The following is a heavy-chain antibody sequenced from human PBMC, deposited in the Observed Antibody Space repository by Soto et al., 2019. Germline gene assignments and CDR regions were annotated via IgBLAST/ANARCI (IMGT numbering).Heavy chain of an antibody. Sequence: QVQLVESGGGVVQPGRSLRLSCAASGFTFSSYAMHWVRQAPGKGLEWVAVISYDGSNKYYADSVKGRFTISRDNSNNTLYLQMNSLRAEDTAVYYCAREAPDYNLSPGMDVWGQGTTVTVSS. D-gene: IGHD4-4*01. V-gene: IGHV3-30-3*01. J-gene: IGHJ6*02. CDR2: ISYDGSNK. CDR3: AREAPDYNLSPGMDV. CDR1: GFTFSSYA.